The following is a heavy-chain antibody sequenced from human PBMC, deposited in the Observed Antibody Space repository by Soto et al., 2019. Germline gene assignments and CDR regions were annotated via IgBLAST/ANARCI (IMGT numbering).Heavy chain of an antibody. V-gene: IGHV3-53*01. CDR2: IYSGGNT. CDR1: GFTVSSNY. J-gene: IGHJ6*02. Sequence: GGSLRLSCAASGFTVSSNYMSWVRQAPGKGLEWVSVIYSGGNTYYADSVKGRFTVSRDNSKNTLYLQMNSLRAEDTAVYYCARDRMLQSYYYYDGMDVWGQGTTVTVSS. CDR3: ARDRMLQSYYYYDGMDV. D-gene: IGHD2-15*01.